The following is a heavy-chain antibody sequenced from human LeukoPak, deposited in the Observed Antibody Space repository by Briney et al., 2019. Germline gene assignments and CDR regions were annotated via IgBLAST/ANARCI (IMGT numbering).Heavy chain of an antibody. CDR3: ARGPDYASSGYLHV. CDR1: GVSISSYY. Sequence: SETLSLTCTVSGVSISSYYWSWIRQPPGKGLEWIGYIYYSGSTNYNPSLKSRVTISVDTSTNQFSLKLSSVTAADTAVYYCARGPDYASSGYLHVWGQGTLVTVSS. V-gene: IGHV4-59*12. CDR2: IYYSGST. J-gene: IGHJ4*02. D-gene: IGHD3-22*01.